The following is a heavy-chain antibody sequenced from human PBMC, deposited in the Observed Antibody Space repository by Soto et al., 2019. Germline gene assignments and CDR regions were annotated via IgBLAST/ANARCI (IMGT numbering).Heavy chain of an antibody. V-gene: IGHV3-21*01. CDR1: GGSINTYS. CDR3: ARSQRNGAMDV. CDR2: ITSGSSFI. J-gene: IGHJ6*02. Sequence: PSETLSLTCTVSGGSINTYSLNWVRQAPGKGLEWVSSITSGSSFIDYADSVKGRFTISRDDAKNSLFLQMSSLRADDTAVYYCARSQRNGAMDVWGQGTTVTVSS. D-gene: IGHD2-8*01.